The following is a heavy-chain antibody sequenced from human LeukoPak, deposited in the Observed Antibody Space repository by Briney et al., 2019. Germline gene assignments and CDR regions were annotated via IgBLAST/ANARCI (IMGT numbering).Heavy chain of an antibody. CDR3: ASIVVVAATQDAFDY. D-gene: IGHD2-15*01. J-gene: IGHJ4*02. CDR2: INPSGGST. CDR1: GYTFTSYY. V-gene: IGHV1-46*01. Sequence: GASVKVSCKASGYTFTSYYMHWVRQAPAQGLEWMGIINPSGGSTSYAQKFQGRVTMPRDTSTSTVYMELSSLRSEDTAVYCCASIVVVAATQDAFDYWGQGTLATVSS.